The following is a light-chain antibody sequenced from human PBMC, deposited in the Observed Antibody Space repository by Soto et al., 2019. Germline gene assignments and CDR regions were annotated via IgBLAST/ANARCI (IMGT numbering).Light chain of an antibody. CDR3: ETWDDSLSNYV. V-gene: IGLV1-47*01. CDR1: SSNIGSNY. J-gene: IGLJ1*01. Sequence: QSALTQPPSASGTPGQRVTISCSGSSSNIGSNYVYWYQHLTGTAPKLLIYRNNQRPSGVPDRFSGSKSGTSASLAISGLRSEDEADYYCETWDDSLSNYVFGTGTKVTVL. CDR2: RNN.